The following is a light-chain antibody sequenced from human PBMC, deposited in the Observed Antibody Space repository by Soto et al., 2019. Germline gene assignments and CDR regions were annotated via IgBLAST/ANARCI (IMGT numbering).Light chain of an antibody. V-gene: IGKV1-5*01. J-gene: IGKJ1*01. CDR1: QSISSW. CDR2: DAS. CDR3: QQYTSYSPWT. Sequence: IHMTQSPSTLSASLVDIVAITVRASQSISSWLAWYQQKPGKAPKLLIYDASSLESGVPSRFSGSGSGTEFTLTISSLQPDDFATHYCQQYTSYSPWTSGPGTTVDIK.